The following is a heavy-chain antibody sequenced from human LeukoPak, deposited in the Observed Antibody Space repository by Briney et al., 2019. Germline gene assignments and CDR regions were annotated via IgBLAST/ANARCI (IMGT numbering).Heavy chain of an antibody. CDR1: GFTFSSYS. Sequence: GGSLRLSCAASGFTFSSYSMHWVRQAPGKGLEWVAVIWYDGSNKYYADSVKGRFTISRDNSKNTLYLQMNSLRAEDTAVYYCAKDSTGDDSSGSYFDYWGQGTLVTVSS. CDR3: AKDSTGDDSSGSYFDY. CDR2: IWYDGSNK. V-gene: IGHV3-33*06. J-gene: IGHJ4*02. D-gene: IGHD3-22*01.